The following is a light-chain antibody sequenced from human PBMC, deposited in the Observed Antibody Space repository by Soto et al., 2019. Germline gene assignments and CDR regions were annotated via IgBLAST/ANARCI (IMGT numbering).Light chain of an antibody. Sequence: ETLMTQSPATLSASPGARVTLSCRASQNINFNLAWYQQKPGQAPRVLIYGASSRASGIPDRFSGSGSGTDFTLTISRLEHDDFAFYYCQQYHNWPPLTFGGGTRVEIK. CDR1: QNINFN. J-gene: IGKJ4*01. CDR2: GAS. CDR3: QQYHNWPPLT. V-gene: IGKV3D-15*01.